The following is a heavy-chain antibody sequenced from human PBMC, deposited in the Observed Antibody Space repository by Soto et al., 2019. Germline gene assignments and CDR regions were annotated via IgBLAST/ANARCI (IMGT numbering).Heavy chain of an antibody. Sequence: QVQLVESGGGVVQPGRSLRLSCVASGFTFSSYAMHWVRQAPGKGLEWVAVISYDGSNKYYADSVKGRFTISRDNSKTLYLQMNSLRAEDTAVYYCVRDKSPYSSGWHNRHFDYWGQRTLVTVSS. CDR3: VRDKSPYSSGWHNRHFDY. J-gene: IGHJ4*02. CDR1: GFTFSSYA. V-gene: IGHV3-30-3*01. CDR2: ISYDGSNK. D-gene: IGHD6-19*01.